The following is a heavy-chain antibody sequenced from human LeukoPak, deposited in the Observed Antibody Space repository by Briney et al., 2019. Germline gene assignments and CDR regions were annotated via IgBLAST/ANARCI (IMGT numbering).Heavy chain of an antibody. CDR2: INPNSGGT. V-gene: IGHV1-2*02. D-gene: IGHD1-26*01. CDR3: ARDKVPNIRSYFFDY. CDR1: GYTFTGYY. J-gene: IGHJ4*02. Sequence: ASVKVSCKASGYTFTGYYMHWVRQAPGQGLEWMGWINPNSGGTNYAQKFHGRVTMTRDTSISTAYMELSRLRSDDTAVYYCARDKVPNIRSYFFDYWGQGTLVTVSS.